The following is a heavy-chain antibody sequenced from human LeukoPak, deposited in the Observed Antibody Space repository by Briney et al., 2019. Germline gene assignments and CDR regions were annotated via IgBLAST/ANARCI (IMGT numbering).Heavy chain of an antibody. Sequence: SETLSLTCSVSGASISGSSYSWGWFRQPPGKGLEWIGSIYSGYFGGPVYNPSLKSRVTISIDTSQTLFSLRLNSVTAADTAVYFCAAQTRIYIHYDCFDNWGQGTLVIVSS. CDR3: AAQTRIYIHYDCFDN. CDR2: IYSGYFGGP. D-gene: IGHD4-11*01. J-gene: IGHJ4*02. CDR1: GASISGSSYS. V-gene: IGHV4-39*07.